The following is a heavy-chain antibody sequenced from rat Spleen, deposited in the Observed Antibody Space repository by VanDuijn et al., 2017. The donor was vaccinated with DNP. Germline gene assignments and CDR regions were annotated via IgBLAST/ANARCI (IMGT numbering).Heavy chain of an antibody. CDR2: IWAGGST. CDR1: GFTFSSYW. Sequence: EVQLVETGGGLVQPGKSLKLSCVASGFTFSSYWMYWIRQTPGKGLEWMGVIWAGGSTAYNSLLKSRLSISRDISKSQVFLKMNSLQTGDTATYYCARDRANWEDYFDYWGQGVMVTVSS. D-gene: IGHD5-1*01. J-gene: IGHJ2*01. V-gene: IGHV2S63*01. CDR3: ARDRANWEDYFDY.